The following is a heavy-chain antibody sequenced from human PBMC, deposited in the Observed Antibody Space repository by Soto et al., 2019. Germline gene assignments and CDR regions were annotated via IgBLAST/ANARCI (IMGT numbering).Heavy chain of an antibody. CDR1: EYSFTSYL. D-gene: IGHD4-17*01. Sequence: PXESLKISRKGSEYSFTSYLISWVRQMPGKGLEWMGRIDPSDSYTNYSPSFQGHVTISADKSISTAYLQWSSLKASDTAMYYCATPYGGNSGDAFDIWGQGTMVTVSS. J-gene: IGHJ3*02. V-gene: IGHV5-10-1*01. CDR3: ATPYGGNSGDAFDI. CDR2: IDPSDSYT.